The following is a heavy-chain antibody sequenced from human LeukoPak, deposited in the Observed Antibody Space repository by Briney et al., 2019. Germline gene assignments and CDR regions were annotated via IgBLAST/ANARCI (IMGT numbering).Heavy chain of an antibody. J-gene: IGHJ4*02. CDR1: GFTFSNYS. CDR3: ARDRGIVGATTFDY. D-gene: IGHD1-26*01. Sequence: GGSLRLSCAASGFTFSNYSMNWVRQAPGKGLEWVSSISSSSSYIYYADSVKVRFTISRDNAKNSLYLQMNSLRAEDTAVYYCARDRGIVGATTFDYWGQGTLVTVSS. CDR2: ISSSSSYI. V-gene: IGHV3-21*01.